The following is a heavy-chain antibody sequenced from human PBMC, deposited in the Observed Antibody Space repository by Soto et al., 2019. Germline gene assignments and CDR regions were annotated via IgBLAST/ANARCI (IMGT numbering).Heavy chain of an antibody. J-gene: IGHJ4*02. D-gene: IGHD4-17*01. V-gene: IGHV2-5*02. CDR3: AHRQRTVYFDY. Sequence: QITLKESGPPLVKPTQTLTLTCTFSGFSLSTSGVGVGWIRQPPGKALEWLALIYWDDDKRYSPSLKSRLTITEYTSKNQVVLTMTNMDPVDTATYYCAHRQRTVYFDYWGQGTLVTVSS. CDR2: IYWDDDK. CDR1: GFSLSTSGVG.